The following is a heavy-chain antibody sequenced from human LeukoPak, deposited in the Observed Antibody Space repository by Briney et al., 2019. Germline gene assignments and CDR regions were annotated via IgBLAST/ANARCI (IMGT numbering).Heavy chain of an antibody. CDR2: IYYSGIT. J-gene: IGHJ4*02. D-gene: IGHD5-24*01. Sequence: SETLSLTCTVSGGSISSYYWSWIRQPPGRGLEWIGYIYYSGITNYHPSLKSRVTISVDTSKNQFSLRLSSVTAADTAVYYCVRGAGRDGGYWGQGTLVTVSS. V-gene: IGHV4-59*01. CDR1: GGSISSYY. CDR3: VRGAGRDGGY.